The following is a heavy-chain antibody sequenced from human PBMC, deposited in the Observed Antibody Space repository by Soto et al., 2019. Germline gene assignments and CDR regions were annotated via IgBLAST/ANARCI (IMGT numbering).Heavy chain of an antibody. CDR2: ISSYGGST. CDR3: ARGLCSSASCFYYYYMDV. V-gene: IGHV3-64*01. Sequence: LRLSCAASGFTFSSYAMHWVRQAPGKGLEYVSAISSYGGSTYYANSVKGRFTISRDNSENTLYLQMGSLRAEDMAVYYCARGLCSSASCFYYYYMDVWGKGTTVTVSS. D-gene: IGHD2-2*01. J-gene: IGHJ6*03. CDR1: GFTFSSYA.